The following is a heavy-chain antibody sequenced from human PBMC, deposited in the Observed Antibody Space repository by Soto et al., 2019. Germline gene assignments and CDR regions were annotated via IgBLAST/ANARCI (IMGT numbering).Heavy chain of an antibody. CDR1: GFTFSSYG. CDR2: IWYDGSNK. V-gene: IGHV3-33*01. Sequence: AGGSLRLSCAASGFTFSSYGMHWVRQAPGKGLEWVAVIWYDGSNKYYADSVKGRFTISRDNSKNTLYLQMNSLRAEDTAVYYCARGGGDFWSGYNFDYWGQGTLVTVSS. J-gene: IGHJ4*02. D-gene: IGHD3-3*01. CDR3: ARGGGDFWSGYNFDY.